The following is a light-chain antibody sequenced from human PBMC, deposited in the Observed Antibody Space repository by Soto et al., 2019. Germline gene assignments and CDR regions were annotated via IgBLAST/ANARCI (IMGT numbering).Light chain of an antibody. V-gene: IGLV2-14*01. Sequence: QSVLTQPASVSGSPGQSITISCTGTSSDVGGHNYVSWYRQHPGKAPELIIYEVTNRPSGVSNRFSGSKSDNTASLTISGLQAEDEADYYCSSYTSSSLRVFGGGTKLTVL. J-gene: IGLJ3*02. CDR3: SSYTSSSLRV. CDR2: EVT. CDR1: SSDVGGHNY.